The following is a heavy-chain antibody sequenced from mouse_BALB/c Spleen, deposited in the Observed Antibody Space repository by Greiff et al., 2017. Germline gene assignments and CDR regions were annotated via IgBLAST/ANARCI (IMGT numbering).Heavy chain of an antibody. D-gene: IGHD1-1*01. V-gene: IGHV14-3*02. CDR3: ARGFSYYYGSSY. Sequence: VQLKQSGAELVKPGASVKLSCTASGFNIKDTYMHWVKQRPEQGLEWIGRIDPANGNTKYDPKFQGKATITADTSSNTAYLQLSSLTSEDTAVYYCARGFSYYYGSSYWGQGTLVTVSA. CDR1: GFNIKDTY. CDR2: IDPANGNT. J-gene: IGHJ3*01.